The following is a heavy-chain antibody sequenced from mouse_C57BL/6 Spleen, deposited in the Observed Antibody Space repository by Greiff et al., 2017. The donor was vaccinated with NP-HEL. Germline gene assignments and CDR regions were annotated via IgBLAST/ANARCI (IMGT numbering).Heavy chain of an antibody. CDR3: ARVEDYDGTWFAY. CDR2: INPSSGYT. Sequence: QVQLQQSGAELARPGASVKMSCKASGYTFTSYTMHWVKQRPGQGLEWIGYINPSSGYTKYNQKFKDKATLTADKSSSTAYMQLSSLTSEDSAVYYCARVEDYDGTWFAYWGQGTLVTVSA. D-gene: IGHD2-4*01. J-gene: IGHJ3*01. V-gene: IGHV1-4*01. CDR1: GYTFTSYT.